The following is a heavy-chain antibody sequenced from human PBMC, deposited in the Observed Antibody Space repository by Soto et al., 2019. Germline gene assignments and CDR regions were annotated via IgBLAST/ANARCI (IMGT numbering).Heavy chain of an antibody. CDR2: ISNDGALK. CDR1: GITFSRYA. Sequence: QVQLVESGGGVVPPGRSLRLSGAASGITFSRYAMHWVRQAPGKGLEWVAVISNDGALKFYADSVKGRFTISRDNSKSTLYLQMDSLRADDTAVYYCARERAHRDYFDYWGQGTLLTVSS. J-gene: IGHJ4*02. CDR3: ARERAHRDYFDY. V-gene: IGHV3-30-3*01.